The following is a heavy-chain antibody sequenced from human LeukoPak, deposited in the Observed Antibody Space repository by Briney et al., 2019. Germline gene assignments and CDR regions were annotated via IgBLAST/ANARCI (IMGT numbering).Heavy chain of an antibody. D-gene: IGHD2-21*01. J-gene: IGHJ5*02. CDR3: ASAYGVRGQDWFDL. V-gene: IGHV3-74*01. CDR2: INSDGSST. CDR1: GFTFSSYW. Sequence: GGSLRLSCAASGFTFSSYWMHWVRQAPGKGLVWVSRINSDGSSTSYADSVKGRFTISRDNAKNTLYLQMNSLRAEDTAVYYCASAYGVRGQDWFDLWGQGTLVTVSS.